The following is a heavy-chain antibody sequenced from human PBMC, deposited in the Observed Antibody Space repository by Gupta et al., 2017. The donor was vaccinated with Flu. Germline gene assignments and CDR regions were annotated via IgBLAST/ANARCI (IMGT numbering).Heavy chain of an antibody. V-gene: IGHV3-21*01. CDR1: FSDYS. Sequence: FSDYSMNWVRQAPGKGLEWISSVSATSRYINYADSVKGRFTISRDNARDSLWLQMNSLRVEDTAVYYCARLREGGTGIIDFWGQGALVTVSS. J-gene: IGHJ4*02. CDR3: ARLREGGTGIIDF. D-gene: IGHD1-1*01. CDR2: VSATSRYI.